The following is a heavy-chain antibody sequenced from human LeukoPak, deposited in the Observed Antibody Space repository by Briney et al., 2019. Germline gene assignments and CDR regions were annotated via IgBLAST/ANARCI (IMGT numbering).Heavy chain of an antibody. V-gene: IGHV1-18*01. CDR2: ISAYNGNT. D-gene: IGHD3-9*01. Sequence: ASVKVSCKASGYTFTSYGISWVRQAPGQGLEWMGWISAYNGNTNYAQKLQGRVTMTTDTSTSTAYMELRSLRSDDTAVYYCARVERGLRYFDTKYNWFDPWGQGTLVTVSS. CDR1: GYTFTSYG. J-gene: IGHJ5*02. CDR3: ARVERGLRYFDTKYNWFDP.